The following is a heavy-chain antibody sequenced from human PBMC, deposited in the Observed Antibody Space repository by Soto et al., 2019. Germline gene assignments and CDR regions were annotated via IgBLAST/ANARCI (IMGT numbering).Heavy chain of an antibody. Sequence: QVRLVESGGGVVQPGTSLRLSCAASEFSFSNYAIHWVRQAPGKGLEWVSSISYDGNYKYYADSVKGRFTISRDNSKNTLYLQMNSLRTEDTAVYYCARGRVMGGIDLNLYVMDVWGQGTTVTVSS. CDR3: ARGRVMGGIDLNLYVMDV. CDR1: EFSFSNYA. D-gene: IGHD5-12*01. V-gene: IGHV3-30-3*01. CDR2: ISYDGNYK. J-gene: IGHJ6*02.